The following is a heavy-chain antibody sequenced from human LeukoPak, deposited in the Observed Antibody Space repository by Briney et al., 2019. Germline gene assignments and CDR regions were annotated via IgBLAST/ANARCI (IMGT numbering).Heavy chain of an antibody. CDR3: ARVRGHSYGALDY. CDR1: GYTFTDYY. Sequence: ASVKVSCKASGYTFTDYYMHWVRQAPGQGLEWMGWINPNSGGTNYAQKFQGRVTMTRDTSISTAYMELSRLRSDDTAVYYCARVRGHSYGALDYWGQGTLVTVSS. D-gene: IGHD5-18*01. V-gene: IGHV1-2*02. CDR2: INPNSGGT. J-gene: IGHJ4*02.